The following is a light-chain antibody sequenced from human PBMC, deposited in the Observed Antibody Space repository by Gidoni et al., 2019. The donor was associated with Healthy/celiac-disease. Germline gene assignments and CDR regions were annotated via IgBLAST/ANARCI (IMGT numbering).Light chain of an antibody. V-gene: IGKV4-1*01. J-gene: IGKJ1*01. CDR2: WAS. CDR3: QQYYSTPWT. CDR1: QSVLYSSNNKNY. Sequence: DIVMTQSPDSLAVSLGERATINCKSSQSVLYSSNNKNYLAWYQQKPGQPPKLLIYWASTRESGVTDRFSGSGSGTDFTLTISSLQDEDVAVYYCQQYYSTPWTFGQGTKVEIK.